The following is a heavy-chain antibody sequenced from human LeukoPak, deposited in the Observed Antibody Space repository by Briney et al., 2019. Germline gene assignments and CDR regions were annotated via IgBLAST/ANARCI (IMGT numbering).Heavy chain of an antibody. Sequence: GRSLRLSCAASGFTFSSYAMHWVRQAPGKGLEWVAVISYDGSNKYYADSVEGRFTISRDNSKNTLYLQMNSLRAEDTAVYYCARDLLAAAGTHPDYWGQGTLVTVSS. V-gene: IGHV3-30-3*01. CDR1: GFTFSSYA. CDR2: ISYDGSNK. J-gene: IGHJ4*02. CDR3: ARDLLAAAGTHPDY. D-gene: IGHD6-13*01.